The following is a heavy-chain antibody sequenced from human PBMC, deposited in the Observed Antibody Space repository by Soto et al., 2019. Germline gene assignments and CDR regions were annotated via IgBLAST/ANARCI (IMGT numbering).Heavy chain of an antibody. CDR2: IIGDGLYT. J-gene: IGHJ5*02. D-gene: IGHD3-10*01. CDR3: ARGILGSGTANDP. V-gene: IGHV3-74*03. Sequence: EVQLVESGGGLVQPGGSLILSCAASGFTFSNYWMVWVRQAPRKGLVWVSRIIGDGLYTTYADSVKGRFTISRDNAKNTVYLQMKRLRVEDTAVYYCARGILGSGTANDPWGQGTLVTVSS. CDR1: GFTFSNYW.